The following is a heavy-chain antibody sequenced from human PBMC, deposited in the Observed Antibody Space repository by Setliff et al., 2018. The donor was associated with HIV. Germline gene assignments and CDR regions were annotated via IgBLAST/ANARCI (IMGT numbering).Heavy chain of an antibody. D-gene: IGHD3-22*01. J-gene: IGHJ4*02. CDR2: MNPNSGNT. Sequence: GASVKVSCKASGYTFTRYDINWVRQATGQGLEWMGWMNPNSGNTGYAQKFQGRVTMTRNTSISTAYMELSSLRSEDTAMYYCARDKVLDYYDSRGYPWVYWGQGTRVTAPQ. V-gene: IGHV1-8*01. CDR3: ARDKVLDYYDSRGYPWVY. CDR1: GYTFTRYD.